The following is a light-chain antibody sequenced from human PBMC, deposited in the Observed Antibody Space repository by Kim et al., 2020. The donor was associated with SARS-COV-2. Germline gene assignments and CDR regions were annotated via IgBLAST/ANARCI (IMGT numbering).Light chain of an antibody. J-gene: IGKJ4*01. Sequence: EIVMTQSPVTLSVSPGERATLSCRASQSVSSNLAWFQQRPGQAPRLLIYGASTRATGVPARFSGSGSGTEFTLTISSLQSEDFAVYYCQQYKNWPTFGEGTKVDIK. CDR1: QSVSSN. CDR2: GAS. CDR3: QQYKNWPT. V-gene: IGKV3-15*01.